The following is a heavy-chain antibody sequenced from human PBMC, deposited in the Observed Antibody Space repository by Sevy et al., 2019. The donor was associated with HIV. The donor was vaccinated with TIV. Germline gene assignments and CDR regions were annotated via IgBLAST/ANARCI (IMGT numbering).Heavy chain of an antibody. D-gene: IGHD1-7*01. J-gene: IGHJ4*02. CDR2: INPNSGGT. Sequence: ASVKVSCKASGYTFTGYYMHWVRQAPGQGLEWMGRINPNSGGTNYAQKFQGRVTMTRDTSISTAYMELSRLRSDDTAVYYCVRGRAGTTRDYNFDYWGQGTLVTVSS. CDR1: GYTFTGYY. V-gene: IGHV1-2*06. CDR3: VRGRAGTTRDYNFDY.